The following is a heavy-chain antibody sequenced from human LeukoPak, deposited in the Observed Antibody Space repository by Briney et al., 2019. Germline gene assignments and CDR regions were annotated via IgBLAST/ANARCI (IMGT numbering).Heavy chain of an antibody. CDR1: GFNFNTYT. Sequence: GGSLRLSCAASGFNFNTYTMNWVRQAPGKGLEWVSSISSDSSYIYYADAGHGRFTVSRDNAKYSLYLQMNSLRAEDTAVYYCVRGSYGASDYWGQGSLVTVSS. CDR2: ISSDSSYI. J-gene: IGHJ4*02. D-gene: IGHD4-17*01. V-gene: IGHV3-21*01. CDR3: VRGSYGASDY.